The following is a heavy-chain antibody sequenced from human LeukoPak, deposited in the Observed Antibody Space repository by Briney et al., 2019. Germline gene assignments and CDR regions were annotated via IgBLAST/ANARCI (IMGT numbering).Heavy chain of an antibody. D-gene: IGHD3-22*01. V-gene: IGHV1-8*01. CDR2: MDPNSGNT. J-gene: IGHJ4*02. CDR3: ARGRYDSSGYFTY. CDR1: GYTFTSYD. Sequence: ASVKVSCEASGYTFTSYDINWVRQATGQGLEWMGWMDPNSGNTGYAQKFQGRVTMTRNTSISTAYMELSSLRSEDTAMYYCARGRYDSSGYFTYWGQGTLVTVSS.